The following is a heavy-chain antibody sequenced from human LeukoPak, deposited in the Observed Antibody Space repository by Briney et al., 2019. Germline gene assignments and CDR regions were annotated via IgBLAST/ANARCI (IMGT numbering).Heavy chain of an antibody. Sequence: ASVKVSCKXSGYTFTGYYMHWVRQAPGQGLEWMGWINPNSGGTNYAQKFQGRATMTRDTSISTAYMELSRLRSDDTAVYYCARGGYDFWSGYSVPRYWGQGTLVTVSS. V-gene: IGHV1-2*02. D-gene: IGHD3-3*01. CDR3: ARGGYDFWSGYSVPRY. CDR2: INPNSGGT. CDR1: GYTFTGYY. J-gene: IGHJ4*02.